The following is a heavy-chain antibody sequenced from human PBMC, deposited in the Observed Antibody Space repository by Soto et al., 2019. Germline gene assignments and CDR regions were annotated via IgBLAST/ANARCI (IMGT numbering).Heavy chain of an antibody. V-gene: IGHV3-43D*03. CDR1: GFAFDDYA. D-gene: IGHD1-26*01. CDR2: ISWDGGSS. Sequence: PGGSLRLSCAASGFAFDDYAMHWVRQAPGKGLEWVSLISWDGGSSFYADSVKGRFTVSRDNSKSFLYLQMRSLRGDDTAFYYCAKGTWAARDSAIIPGPKDSNYYGVDVWGQGTKVTVSS. J-gene: IGHJ6*02. CDR3: AKGTWAARDSAIIPGPKDSNYYGVDV.